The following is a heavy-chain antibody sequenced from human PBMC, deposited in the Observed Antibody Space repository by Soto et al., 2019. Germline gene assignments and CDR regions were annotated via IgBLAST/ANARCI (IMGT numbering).Heavy chain of an antibody. Sequence: EVQLLESGGGLAQPGGSLRLSCAASRFTFSSYAMTWVRHAPGKGLEWVSVISGSGGSTYYADSVKGRFTISRDNSKNKLYLQMSSLRAEDTAVYFSAKDRHIEVRRPYYYGIDVWGQGTTVTVSS. CDR1: RFTFSSYA. CDR3: AKDRHIEVRRPYYYGIDV. V-gene: IGHV3-23*01. CDR2: ISGSGGST. D-gene: IGHD6-6*01. J-gene: IGHJ6*02.